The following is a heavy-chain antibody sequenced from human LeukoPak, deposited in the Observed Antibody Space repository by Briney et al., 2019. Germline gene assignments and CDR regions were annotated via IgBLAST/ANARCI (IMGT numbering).Heavy chain of an antibody. D-gene: IGHD5-18*01. CDR2: IYYSGST. J-gene: IGHJ4*02. CDR1: GGSISSSSYY. V-gene: IGHV4-39*02. CDR3: ARDVDTAMVTPASPPRSL. Sequence: SETLSLTCTVSGGSISSSSYYWGWIRQPPGKGLEWIGSIYYSGSTYYNPSLKSRVTISVDTSKNQFSLKLSSVTAADTAVYYCARDVDTAMVTPASPPRSLWGQGTLVTVSS.